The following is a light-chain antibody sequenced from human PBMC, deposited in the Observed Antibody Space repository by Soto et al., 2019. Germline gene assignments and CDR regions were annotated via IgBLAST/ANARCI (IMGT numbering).Light chain of an antibody. CDR2: AAS. Sequence: DIQMTQSPSSLSASVGDRVTITCRASQDIRIDLGWFQQKPGKAPKRLIYAASSLQSGVPSRFSGSGSGTEFTLTISSLQHEDFATYYCLQHNNYPPTFGQGTKVEI. CDR3: LQHNNYPPT. V-gene: IGKV1-17*01. J-gene: IGKJ1*01. CDR1: QDIRID.